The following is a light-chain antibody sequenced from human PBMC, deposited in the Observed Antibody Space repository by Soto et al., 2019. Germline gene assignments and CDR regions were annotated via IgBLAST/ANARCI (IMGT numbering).Light chain of an antibody. J-gene: IGKJ1*01. Sequence: DIQMTQSPSSLSASAGDRVTITCRASQSISSYLNWYQQKPGKAPKLLIYAASSLQSGVPSRFSGSGSGTDFTLTISSLQPEDFATYYCQQRETFGQGTKVEIK. CDR1: QSISSY. CDR2: AAS. CDR3: QQRET. V-gene: IGKV1-39*01.